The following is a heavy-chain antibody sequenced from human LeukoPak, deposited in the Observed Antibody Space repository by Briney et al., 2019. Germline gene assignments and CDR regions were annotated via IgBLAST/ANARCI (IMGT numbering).Heavy chain of an antibody. CDR2: IYYSGST. J-gene: IGHJ4*02. D-gene: IGHD3-22*01. V-gene: IGHV4-39*07. CDR1: GGSISSSSYY. Sequence: PSETLSLTCTVSGGSISSSSYYWGWIRQPPGKGLEWIGSIYYSGSTYYNPSLKSRVTISVDTSKNQFSLKLSSVTAADTAVYYCARVSITMIVVEMLDYWGQGTLVTVSS. CDR3: ARVSITMIVVEMLDY.